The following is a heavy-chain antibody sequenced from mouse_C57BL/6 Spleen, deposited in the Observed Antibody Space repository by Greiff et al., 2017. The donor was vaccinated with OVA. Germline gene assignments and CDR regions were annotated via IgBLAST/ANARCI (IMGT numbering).Heavy chain of an antibody. CDR3: ARDGGYYGSSWYFDV. D-gene: IGHD1-1*01. CDR2: ISYSGST. J-gene: IGHJ1*03. CDR1: GYSITSGYD. V-gene: IGHV3-1*01. Sequence: EVQGVESGPGMVKPSQSLSLTCTVTGYSITSGYDWHWIRHFPGNKLEWMGYISYSGSTNYNPSLKSRISITHDTSKNHFFLKLNSVTTEDTATYYCARDGGYYGSSWYFDVWGTGTTVTVSS.